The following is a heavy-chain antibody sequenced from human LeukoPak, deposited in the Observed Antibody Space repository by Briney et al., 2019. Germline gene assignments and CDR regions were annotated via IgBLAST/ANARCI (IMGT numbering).Heavy chain of an antibody. CDR3: ARGMSTVPTDDY. CDR1: GYTFTSYD. Sequence: ASVKVSCKASGYTFTSYDINWVRQATGQGLEWRGWMNPNSGNTGYAQKFQGRVTMTRNTSISTAYMELSSLRSEDTAVYYCARGMSTVPTDDYWGQGTLVTVSS. J-gene: IGHJ4*02. CDR2: MNPNSGNT. V-gene: IGHV1-8*01. D-gene: IGHD4-17*01.